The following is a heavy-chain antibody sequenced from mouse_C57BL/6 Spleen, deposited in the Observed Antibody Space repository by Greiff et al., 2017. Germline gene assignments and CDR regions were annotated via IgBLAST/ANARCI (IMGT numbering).Heavy chain of an antibody. Sequence: VQLQQSGAELVRPGTSVKVSCKASGYAFTNYLIEWVKQRPGQGLEWIGVINPGSGGTNYNEKFKGKATLTADKSSSTAYMQLSSLTSEDSTVYFCARSGYGNYFDYWGPGTTLTVSS. V-gene: IGHV1-54*01. J-gene: IGHJ2*01. D-gene: IGHD2-1*01. CDR1: GYAFTNYL. CDR2: INPGSGGT. CDR3: ARSGYGNYFDY.